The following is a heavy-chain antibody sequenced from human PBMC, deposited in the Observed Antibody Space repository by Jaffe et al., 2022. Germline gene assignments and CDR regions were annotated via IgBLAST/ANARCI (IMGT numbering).Heavy chain of an antibody. D-gene: IGHD3-16*01. Sequence: EVQLVESGGVVVQPGGSLRLSCAASGFTFDDYAMHWVRQAPGKGLEWVSLISWDGGSTYYADSVKGRFTISRDNSKNSLYLQMNSLRAEDTALYYCAKSLRPYYYYYMDVWGKGTTVTVSS. V-gene: IGHV3-43D*04. J-gene: IGHJ6*03. CDR3: AKSLRPYYYYYMDV. CDR1: GFTFDDYA. CDR2: ISWDGGST.